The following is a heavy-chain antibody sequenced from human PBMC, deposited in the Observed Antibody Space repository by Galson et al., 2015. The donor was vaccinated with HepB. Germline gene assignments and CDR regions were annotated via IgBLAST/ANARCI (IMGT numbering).Heavy chain of an antibody. V-gene: IGHV3-30*04. CDR3: ARDQDGFTMIVTDI. Sequence: SLRLSCAASGFTFSSYAMHWVRQAPGKGLEWVAVISYDGSNKYYADSVKGRFTISRDNSKNTLYLQMNSLRAEDTAVYYCARDQDGFTMIVTDIWGQGTMVTVSS. D-gene: IGHD3-22*01. J-gene: IGHJ3*02. CDR1: GFTFSSYA. CDR2: ISYDGSNK.